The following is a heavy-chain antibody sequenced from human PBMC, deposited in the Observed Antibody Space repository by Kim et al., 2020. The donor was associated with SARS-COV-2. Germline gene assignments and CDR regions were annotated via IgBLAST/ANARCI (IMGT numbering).Heavy chain of an antibody. J-gene: IGHJ2*01. Sequence: GGSLRLSCAASGFTFSSYSMNWVRQAPGKGLEWVSSISSSSSYIYYADSVKGRFTISRDNAKNSLYLQMNSLRAEDTAVYYCARDGVKLYYDSSGYHGYWYFDLWGRGTLVTVSS. V-gene: IGHV3-21*01. CDR1: GFTFSSYS. D-gene: IGHD3-22*01. CDR2: ISSSSSYI. CDR3: ARDGVKLYYDSSGYHGYWYFDL.